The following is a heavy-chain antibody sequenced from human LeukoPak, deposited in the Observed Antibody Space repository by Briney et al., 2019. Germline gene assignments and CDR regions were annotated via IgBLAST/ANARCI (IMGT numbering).Heavy chain of an antibody. V-gene: IGHV4-59*01. CDR1: GGSISSYY. CDR3: ARVGYSSSGNYYNDRGAFDY. J-gene: IGHJ4*02. CDR2: IYYSGST. D-gene: IGHD3-10*01. Sequence: PSETLSLTCTVSGGSISSYYWSWIRQPPGKGLEWIGYIYYSGSTNYNPSLKSRVTISVDTSKNQFSLKLSSVTAADTAVYYCARVGYSSSGNYYNDRGAFDYWGQGALVTVSS.